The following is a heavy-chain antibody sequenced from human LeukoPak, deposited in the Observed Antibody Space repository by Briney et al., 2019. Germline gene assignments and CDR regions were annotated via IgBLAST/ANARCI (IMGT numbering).Heavy chain of an antibody. Sequence: PSETLSLTCAVYGGSFSGYYWRWIRQPPGKGLEWIGEINHSGSTNYNPSLKSRVTISVDTSKNQFSLKLSSVTAADTAVYYCARGLNYYDSSGYYIDWGQGTLVTVSS. V-gene: IGHV4-34*01. J-gene: IGHJ4*02. CDR3: ARGLNYYDSSGYYID. CDR2: INHSGST. D-gene: IGHD3-22*01. CDR1: GGSFSGYY.